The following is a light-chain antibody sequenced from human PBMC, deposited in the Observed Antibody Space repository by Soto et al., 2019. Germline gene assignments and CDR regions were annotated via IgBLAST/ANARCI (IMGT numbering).Light chain of an antibody. CDR3: QHYKNWPPHA. Sequence: EIVMTQSPATLSVSPGERATLSCRASQSVSSNLAWYQQKPGQAPSLIIYGASTRATGIPARFSASGSGTDHPHTNSSLQSEDFAVYYCQHYKNWPPHAFGGGTKVEIK. V-gene: IGKV3-15*01. CDR1: QSVSSN. CDR2: GAS. J-gene: IGKJ4*01.